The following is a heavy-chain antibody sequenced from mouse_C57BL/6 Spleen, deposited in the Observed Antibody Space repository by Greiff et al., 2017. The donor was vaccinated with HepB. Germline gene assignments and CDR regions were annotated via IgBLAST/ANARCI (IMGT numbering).Heavy chain of an antibody. J-gene: IGHJ2*01. Sequence: VQLQQPVAELVRPGSSVKLSCKASGYNFTSSWMHWVKQRPKQGLEWIGNIDPSNSDTHYNQKFQDKATLTVDKSSSTAYLQLSSLTSEDSAIYYCAREWGGFDYWGQGTTLTVSS. CDR2: IDPSNSDT. CDR3: AREWGGFDY. V-gene: IGHV1-52*01. D-gene: IGHD1-3*01. CDR1: GYNFTSSW.